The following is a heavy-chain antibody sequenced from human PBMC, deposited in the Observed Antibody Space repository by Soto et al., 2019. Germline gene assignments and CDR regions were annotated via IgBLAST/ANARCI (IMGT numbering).Heavy chain of an antibody. J-gene: IGHJ5*02. Sequence: SVKVSCKASGGTFSSYAISWVRQAPGQGLEWMGGIIPIFGTANYAQKFQGRVTITADKSTSTAYMELSSLRSEDTAVYYCARGPFWSGYFDPWGQGTLVTVSS. V-gene: IGHV1-69*06. CDR3: ARGPFWSGYFDP. CDR2: IIPIFGTA. CDR1: GGTFSSYA. D-gene: IGHD3-3*01.